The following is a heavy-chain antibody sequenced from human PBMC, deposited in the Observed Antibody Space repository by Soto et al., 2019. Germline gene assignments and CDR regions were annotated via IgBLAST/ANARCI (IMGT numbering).Heavy chain of an antibody. CDR3: ARDGIDDWLFTNYFDY. Sequence: EVQLVESGGGLVQPGGSLRLSCAASGFTFSSYWMSWVRQAPGKGLEWVANIKQDGSEKYYVDSVKGRFTISRDNAKNALVLQIHTLTAEDTVVYYCARDGIDDWLFTNYFDYWGQGTLVTVSS. CDR2: IKQDGSEK. V-gene: IGHV3-7*01. J-gene: IGHJ4*02. D-gene: IGHD3-9*01. CDR1: GFTFSSYW.